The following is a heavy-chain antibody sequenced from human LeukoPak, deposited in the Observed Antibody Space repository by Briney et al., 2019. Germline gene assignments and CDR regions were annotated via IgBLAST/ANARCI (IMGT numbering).Heavy chain of an antibody. CDR3: VRHDGRGGSTMGAFAS. CDR1: GGSFSGYY. CDR2: IYSGRTT. D-gene: IGHD3-3*01. J-gene: IGHJ5*01. Sequence: PSETLSLTCAVYGGSFSGYYWSWIRQPPGKGLEWIGSIYSGRTTYYNPSLNSRVTISVVTSKNQFSLQLSSVTAADTAVYYCVRHDGRGGSTMGAFASWGQGSLVTVSS. V-gene: IGHV4-34*01.